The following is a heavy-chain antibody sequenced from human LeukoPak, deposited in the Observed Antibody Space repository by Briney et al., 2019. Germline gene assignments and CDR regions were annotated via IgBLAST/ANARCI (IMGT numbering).Heavy chain of an antibody. D-gene: IGHD3-22*01. CDR1: GGTFSSYA. Sequence: SVKVSCKASGGTFSSYAISWVRQAPGQGLEWMGGIIPIFGTANYAQKFQGRVTITADESTSTAYMELSSLRSEDTAVYYCASRGSDSSGYYPFDYWGQGTLVTVSS. V-gene: IGHV1-69*01. J-gene: IGHJ4*02. CDR3: ASRGSDSSGYYPFDY. CDR2: IIPIFGTA.